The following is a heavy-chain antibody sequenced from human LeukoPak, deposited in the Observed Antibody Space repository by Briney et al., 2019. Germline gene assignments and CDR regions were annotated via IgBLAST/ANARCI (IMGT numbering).Heavy chain of an antibody. CDR3: ARDRPNTGYGDYVLDY. D-gene: IGHD4-17*01. V-gene: IGHV1-69*04. J-gene: IGHJ4*02. Sequence: GASVKVSCKASGGTFSSYAISWVRQAPGQGLEWMGRTIPILGIANYAQKFQGRVTITADKSTSTAYMELSSLRSEDTAVYYCARDRPNTGYGDYVLDYWGQGTLVTVSS. CDR2: TIPILGIA. CDR1: GGTFSSYA.